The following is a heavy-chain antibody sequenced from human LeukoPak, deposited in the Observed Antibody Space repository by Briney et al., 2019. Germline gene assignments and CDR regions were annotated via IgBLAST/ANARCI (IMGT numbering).Heavy chain of an antibody. J-gene: IGHJ4*02. V-gene: IGHV3-21*01. D-gene: IGHD1-1*01. CDR2: ISTSSSYI. Sequence: ETLSLTCTVSGGSISSSSYYWGWIRQPPGKGLEWVSSISTSSSYIYYADSVKGRFTISRDNAKNSLYLQMNSLRAEDTAVYYCARGGQSVQLEGNFDYWGQGTPVTVSS. CDR3: ARGGQSVQLEGNFDY. CDR1: GGSISSSS.